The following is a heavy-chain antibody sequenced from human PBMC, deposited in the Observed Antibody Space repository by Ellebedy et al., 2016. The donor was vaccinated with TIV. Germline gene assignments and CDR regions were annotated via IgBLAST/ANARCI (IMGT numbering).Heavy chain of an antibody. Sequence: GESLKISCAASGFTFSSYDMHWVRQVTGKGLEWVSAIRTTSNTQYSGSVKSRFPIVRENGKNSIYLQMNSLKAEDTAMYYCARATAGLDVWGQGTTVSVSS. J-gene: IGHJ6*02. CDR3: ARATAGLDV. CDR1: GFTFSSYD. V-gene: IGHV3-13*01. CDR2: IRTTSNT.